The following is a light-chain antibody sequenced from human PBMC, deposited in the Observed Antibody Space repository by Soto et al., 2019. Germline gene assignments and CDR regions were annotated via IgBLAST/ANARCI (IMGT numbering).Light chain of an antibody. Sequence: IVLTQSPVTLSLSPWERATLSCRASQSVSSRLAWYQQKPGQAPRLLIYDVSNRATGIPARFSGSGSGTDFTLTISSLEPEDFAVYYCQQRDYWQVTFGQGTRLEIK. V-gene: IGKV3-11*01. CDR2: DVS. CDR1: QSVSSR. J-gene: IGKJ5*01. CDR3: QQRDYWQVT.